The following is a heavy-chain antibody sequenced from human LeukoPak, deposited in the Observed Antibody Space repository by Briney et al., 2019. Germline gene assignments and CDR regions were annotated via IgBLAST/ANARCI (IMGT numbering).Heavy chain of an antibody. CDR1: GFTFSSYA. CDR3: AKDSESPYGDLFFIFDY. CDR2: ISGSGGST. Sequence: PGGSLRLSCAASGFTFSSYALTWVRQAPGKGLECVSGISGSGGSTYYADSLKGRFTISRDNSKNTLYLQMNSLRAEDTAVYYCAKDSESPYGDLFFIFDYWGQGTLVTVSS. J-gene: IGHJ4*02. V-gene: IGHV3-23*01. D-gene: IGHD4-17*01.